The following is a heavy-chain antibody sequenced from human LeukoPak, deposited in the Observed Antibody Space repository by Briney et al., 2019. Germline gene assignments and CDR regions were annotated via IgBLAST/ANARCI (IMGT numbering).Heavy chain of an antibody. Sequence: GGSLRLSCGASGFTFSSYAMSWVRQAPGKGLEWVSVISGSGGRTYSADSVKGRFTISRDNSKNTLYLQMNSLRADDTAVYYCAKRGRYFEPTYWGQGTLVTVSS. V-gene: IGHV3-23*01. CDR1: GFTFSSYA. CDR2: ISGSGGRT. D-gene: IGHD3-9*01. CDR3: AKRGRYFEPTY. J-gene: IGHJ4*02.